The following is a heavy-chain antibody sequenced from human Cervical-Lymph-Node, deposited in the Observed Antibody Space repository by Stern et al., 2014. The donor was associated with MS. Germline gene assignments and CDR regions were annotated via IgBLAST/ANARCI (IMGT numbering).Heavy chain of an antibody. CDR3: ARPTTYYYDSRGYFDFDD. CDR1: GGTFTNHA. V-gene: IGHV1-69*01. J-gene: IGHJ4*02. Sequence: MQLVESGAEVRKPGSSVKVSCKASGGTFTNHAVSWVRQAPGQGLEWMGGIIAFFGTGNYAQKFQDRVTITADESTNTVYMELNSLRSEDTAVYYCARPTTYYYDSRGYFDFDDWGQGTLVTVSS. D-gene: IGHD3-22*01. CDR2: IIAFFGTG.